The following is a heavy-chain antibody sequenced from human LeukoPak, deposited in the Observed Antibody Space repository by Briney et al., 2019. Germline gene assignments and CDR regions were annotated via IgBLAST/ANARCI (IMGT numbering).Heavy chain of an antibody. CDR1: GGSIISSSYY. CDR3: ARRDPRDYDFWSGYNGYFDY. J-gene: IGHJ4*02. D-gene: IGHD3-3*01. CDR2: IYDSGST. Sequence: SETLSLTCTVSGGSIISSSYYWGWIRQPPGKGLEWIGSIYDSGSTYYNPSLKSRVTISVDTSKNQFSLKLSSVTAADTAVYYCARRDPRDYDFWSGYNGYFDYWGQGTLVTVSS. V-gene: IGHV4-39*01.